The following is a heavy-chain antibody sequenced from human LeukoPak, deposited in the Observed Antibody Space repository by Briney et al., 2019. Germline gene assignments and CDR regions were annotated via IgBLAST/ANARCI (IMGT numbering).Heavy chain of an antibody. Sequence: PGGSLRLSCTASGFTLGSHDMHWVRQTTGEGLEWVAAIASGSQTFYAGSVKGRFTVSREDAKNSLYLQMNSLRAGDTAVYYCVREARGYHYTYFDYWGQGTLVTVSS. CDR3: VREARGYHYTYFDY. V-gene: IGHV3-13*01. D-gene: IGHD5-18*01. CDR2: IASGSQT. J-gene: IGHJ4*02. CDR1: GFTLGSHD.